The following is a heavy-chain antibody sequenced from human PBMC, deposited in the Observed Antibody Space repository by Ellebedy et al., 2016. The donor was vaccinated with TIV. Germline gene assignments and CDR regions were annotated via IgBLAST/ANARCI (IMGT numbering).Heavy chain of an antibody. CDR2: VRGGNGNDT. CDR1: GFVFRDYA. Sequence: GGSLRLSXAGSGFVFRDYAMSWVRPAPKGGLQWVASVRGGNGNDTYYADSVQGRFIISRDNAKGSLYLQMNSLRAEDTAVYYCVKGTGTTNYRHHAFDFWGRGTMVTVSS. V-gene: IGHV3-23*01. J-gene: IGHJ3*01. D-gene: IGHD1-7*01. CDR3: VKGTGTTNYRHHAFDF.